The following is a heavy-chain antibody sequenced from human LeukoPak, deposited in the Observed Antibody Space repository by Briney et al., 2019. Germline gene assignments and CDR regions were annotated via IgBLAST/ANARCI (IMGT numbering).Heavy chain of an antibody. Sequence: GESLKISCKGSGYPFSSYFIGWVRQMPGKGLEWMGIIYPGDSDTRYSPSFQGLVTISADKSINTACLQWSSLKASDTAMYYCARQDNNGWYVYWGQGTLVTVSS. CDR1: GYPFSSYF. J-gene: IGHJ4*02. D-gene: IGHD6-19*01. V-gene: IGHV5-51*01. CDR2: IYPGDSDT. CDR3: ARQDNNGWYVY.